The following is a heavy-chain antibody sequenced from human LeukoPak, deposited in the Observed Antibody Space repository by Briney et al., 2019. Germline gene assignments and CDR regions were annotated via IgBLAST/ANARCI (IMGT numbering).Heavy chain of an antibody. Sequence: PGGTLRLSCAVSGFTFNNYGMSWVRQAPGKGLEWVSAISGSGFNTYYADSVKGRFTISRDNSKNTLYLQMNSLRAEDTAVYYCARIAVAGTGYYYYMDVWGKGTTVTVSS. J-gene: IGHJ6*03. CDR2: ISGSGFNT. D-gene: IGHD6-19*01. CDR1: GFTFNNYG. CDR3: ARIAVAGTGYYYYMDV. V-gene: IGHV3-23*01.